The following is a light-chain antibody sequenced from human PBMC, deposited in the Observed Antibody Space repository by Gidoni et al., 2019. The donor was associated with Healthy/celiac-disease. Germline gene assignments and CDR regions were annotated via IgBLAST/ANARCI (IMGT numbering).Light chain of an antibody. CDR3: QQYNNWPTWT. Sequence: IVLTQSPPTLSVSPGERATLSCRASPSVSSNLACYQQKPGQVPPLLIYGASSRATGIPARFIGSGSGTEFTLTISSLQSEDFAVYYCQQYNNWPTWTFGQGTKVEIK. V-gene: IGKV3-15*01. J-gene: IGKJ1*01. CDR2: GAS. CDR1: PSVSSN.